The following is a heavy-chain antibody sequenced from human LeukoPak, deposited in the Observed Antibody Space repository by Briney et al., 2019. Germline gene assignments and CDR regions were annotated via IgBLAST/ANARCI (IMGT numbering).Heavy chain of an antibody. CDR1: GFTFSSHA. Sequence: GGSLRLSCAASGFTFSSHAMHWVRQAPGKGLEWVAVLSYDASNKYYADSVNGRFTISRDNSKNTLYLQMNGLRPEDTAVYYCARVHYDFWSGHYTGTFDFWGQGTLVTVSS. V-gene: IGHV3-30*04. CDR2: LSYDASNK. D-gene: IGHD3-3*01. CDR3: ARVHYDFWSGHYTGTFDF. J-gene: IGHJ5*01.